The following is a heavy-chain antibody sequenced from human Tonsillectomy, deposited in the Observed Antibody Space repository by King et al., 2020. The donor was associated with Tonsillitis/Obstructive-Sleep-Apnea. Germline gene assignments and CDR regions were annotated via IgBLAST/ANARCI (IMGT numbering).Heavy chain of an antibody. CDR1: GFTFSSYA. CDR3: ARDGAYSGIAPGWFDP. Sequence: VQLVESGGGVVQPGRSLRLSCAASGFTFSSYAMHWVRQAPGKGLEWVAVISYDGSNKYYADSVKGRFTISRDNSKNTLYLQMNSLRAEDTAVYYCARDGAYSGIAPGWFDPWGQGTLVTVSS. D-gene: IGHD1-26*01. V-gene: IGHV3-30*04. J-gene: IGHJ5*02. CDR2: ISYDGSNK.